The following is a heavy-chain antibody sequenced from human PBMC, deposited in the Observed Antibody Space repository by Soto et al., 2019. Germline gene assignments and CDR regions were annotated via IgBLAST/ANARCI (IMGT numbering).Heavy chain of an antibody. J-gene: IGHJ3*02. CDR1: GFTFSNYW. CDR3: GVHGDYDAFDM. V-gene: IGHV3-74*01. D-gene: IGHD4-17*01. CDR2: INGDGSST. Sequence: EVQVVESGGGLVQPGGSLRLSCAGSGFTFSNYWMHWVRQAPGKGLVWVSRINGDGSSTSYGDSVKGRFTISRDNAKNTLYLQMNSLRAEDTAVYYWGVHGDYDAFDMWGQGTMVTVSS.